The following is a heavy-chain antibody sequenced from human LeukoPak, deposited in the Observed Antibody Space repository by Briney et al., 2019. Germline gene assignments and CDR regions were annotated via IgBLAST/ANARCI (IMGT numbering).Heavy chain of an antibody. CDR3: ARDPPHCSGGSCYSGYYFDY. Sequence: ASVKLSCKASGYTFTSYYMHWVRHPPGQGLEWMGIINLSGGSTSYAQKFQGRVTMTRDTSTSTVYMELSSLRSEDTAVYYCARDPPHCSGGSCYSGYYFDYWGQGTLVTASS. J-gene: IGHJ4*02. CDR1: GYTFTSYY. D-gene: IGHD2-15*01. CDR2: INLSGGST. V-gene: IGHV1-46*01.